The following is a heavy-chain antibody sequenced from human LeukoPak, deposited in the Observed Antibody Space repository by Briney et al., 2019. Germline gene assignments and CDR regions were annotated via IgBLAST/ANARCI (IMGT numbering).Heavy chain of an antibody. CDR2: INHSGST. J-gene: IGHJ5*02. CDR3: ARLRGSSWYGNWFDP. CDR1: GGSISSYY. D-gene: IGHD6-13*01. V-gene: IGHV4-34*01. Sequence: SETLSLTCTVSGGSISSYYWSWIRQPPGKGLEWIGEINHSGSTNYNPSLKSRVTISVDTSKNQFSLKLSSVTAADTAVYYCARLRGSSWYGNWFDPWGQGTLVTVSS.